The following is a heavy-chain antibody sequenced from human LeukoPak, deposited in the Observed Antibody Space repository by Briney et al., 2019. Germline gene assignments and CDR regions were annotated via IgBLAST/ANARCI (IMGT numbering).Heavy chain of an antibody. Sequence: PSETLSLTCTVSGGSISSSSYYWGWIRQPPGKGLEWIGSIYHSGSTYYNPSLKSRVTISVDTSKNQFTLKLSSVTAADTAVYYCARHPSLGTYSGGDCYSGYFDYWGQGTLVTVSS. D-gene: IGHD2-21*02. CDR3: ARHPSLGTYSGGDCYSGYFDY. CDR2: IYHSGST. J-gene: IGHJ4*02. CDR1: GGSISSSSYY. V-gene: IGHV4-39*01.